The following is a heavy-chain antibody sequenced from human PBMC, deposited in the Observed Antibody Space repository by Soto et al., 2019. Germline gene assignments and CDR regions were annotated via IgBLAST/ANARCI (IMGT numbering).Heavy chain of an antibody. CDR2: INSGGIT. CDR1: EIAVGSNY. V-gene: IGHV3-66*01. Sequence: GGSLRLSCAASEIAVGSNYMTWVRQAPGKGLEWVSGINSGGITYYADSVKGRFTVSRDSSKNTLYLQMSSLSADDTAIYYCARYGVWSGAWYFFDYWGQGTLVTVSS. CDR3: ARYGVWSGAWYFFDY. D-gene: IGHD6-19*01. J-gene: IGHJ4*02.